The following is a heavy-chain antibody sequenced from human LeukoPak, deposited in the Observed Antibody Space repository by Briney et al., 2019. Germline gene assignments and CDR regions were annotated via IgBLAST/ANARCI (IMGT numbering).Heavy chain of an antibody. Sequence: GGSLRLSCAASGFTSSDYSMNWVRQAPGKGLEWVSYITSSSSTSYYADSVKGRFTISRDNSKNTLYLQMNSLRAEDTAVYYCAREAVVVVAFDYWGQGTLVTVSS. D-gene: IGHD2-15*01. J-gene: IGHJ4*02. V-gene: IGHV3-48*01. CDR1: GFTSSDYS. CDR3: AREAVVVVAFDY. CDR2: ITSSSSTS.